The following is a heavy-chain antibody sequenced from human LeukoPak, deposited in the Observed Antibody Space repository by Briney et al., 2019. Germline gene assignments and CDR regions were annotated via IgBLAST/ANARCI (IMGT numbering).Heavy chain of an antibody. CDR1: GYTFTGYY. J-gene: IGHJ4*02. D-gene: IGHD5-12*01. Sequence: ASVKVSCKASGYTFTGYYMHWVRQAPGQGLEWMGWINPNSDGTNYAQKFHGRVPMARDTSISTAYMELSRLRSDDMAVYYCARYGYSGYDSIQLWFCLDYWGQGTLVTVSS. CDR3: ARYGYSGYDSIQLWFCLDY. CDR2: INPNSDGT. V-gene: IGHV1-2*02.